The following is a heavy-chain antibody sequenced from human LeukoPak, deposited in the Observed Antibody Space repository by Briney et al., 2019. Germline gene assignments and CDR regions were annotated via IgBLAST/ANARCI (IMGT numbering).Heavy chain of an antibody. CDR1: GGTFSSYA. V-gene: IGHV1-69*05. CDR3: ARARRWLRVELDY. J-gene: IGHJ4*02. D-gene: IGHD5-24*01. Sequence: ASVKVSCKASGGTFSSYAISWVRQAPGQGLEWMGGIIPIFGTANYAQKFQGRVTITTDESTSTAYMELSSLRSEDTAVYYCARARRWLRVELDYWGQGTLVTVSS. CDR2: IIPIFGTA.